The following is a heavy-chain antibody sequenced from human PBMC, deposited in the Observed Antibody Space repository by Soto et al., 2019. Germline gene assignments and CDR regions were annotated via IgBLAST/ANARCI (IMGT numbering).Heavy chain of an antibody. Sequence: GGSLRLSCAASGFTFSSYGMHWVRQAPGKGLEWVAVISYDGSNKYYADSVKGRFTISRDNSKNTLYLQMNSLRAEDTAVYYCAKVGSLDDFWSGYRYYYYMDVWGKGTTVTVSS. D-gene: IGHD3-3*01. J-gene: IGHJ6*03. CDR2: ISYDGSNK. CDR1: GFTFSSYG. CDR3: AKVGSLDDFWSGYRYYYYMDV. V-gene: IGHV3-30*18.